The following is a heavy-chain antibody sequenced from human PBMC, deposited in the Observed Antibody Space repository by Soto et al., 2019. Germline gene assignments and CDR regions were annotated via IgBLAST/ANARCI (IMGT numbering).Heavy chain of an antibody. CDR2: INHSGST. V-gene: IGHV4-34*01. D-gene: IGHD3-22*01. J-gene: IGHJ4*02. CDR1: GGSFSGYY. CDR3: ASTFLNYYDSSGYSRRYFDY. Sequence: SETLSVTCAVYGGSFSGYYWSWIRQPPGKGLEWIGEINHSGSTNYNPSLKSRVTISVETSKNQFSLKLSSVTAADTAVYYCASTFLNYYDSSGYSRRYFDYWGQGTLVTVSS.